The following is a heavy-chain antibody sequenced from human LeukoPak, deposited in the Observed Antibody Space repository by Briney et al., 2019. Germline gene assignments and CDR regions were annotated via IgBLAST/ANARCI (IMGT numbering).Heavy chain of an antibody. CDR2: ISSSGSTI. Sequence: GGTLRLSCAASGFTFSSYEMNWVRPAPGKGLEWVSYISSSGSTIYYADSGKGRFTISRDNGKNSVYLQMNSLRAEDTAAYYCARDVDYANPRHDYWGQGTLVTVSS. CDR1: GFTFSSYE. V-gene: IGHV3-48*03. J-gene: IGHJ4*02. CDR3: ARDVDYANPRHDY. D-gene: IGHD4/OR15-4a*01.